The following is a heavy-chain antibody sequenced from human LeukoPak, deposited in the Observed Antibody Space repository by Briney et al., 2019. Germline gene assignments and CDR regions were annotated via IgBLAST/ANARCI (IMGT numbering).Heavy chain of an antibody. CDR1: GFTFSSYA. J-gene: IGHJ4*02. CDR3: AGLDENRYYFDY. CDR2: TSYDGSKK. V-gene: IGHV3-30*04. D-gene: IGHD2/OR15-2a*01. Sequence: GRSLRLSCAATGFTFSSYAMHWVRQAPGKGLEWVAATSYDGSKKYYADSVKGRFTTSRDNSKNTLYLQVNSLRAEDTAVYYCAGLDENRYYFDYWGQGTLVTVSS.